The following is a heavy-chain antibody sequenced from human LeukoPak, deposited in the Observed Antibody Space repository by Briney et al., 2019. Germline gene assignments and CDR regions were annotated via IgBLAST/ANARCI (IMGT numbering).Heavy chain of an antibody. Sequence: SGGSLRLSCAASGFTFSSYSMNWVRQAPGKGLEWVSYISSSSSTIYYADSVKGRFTISRDNSKNTLYLQMNSLRAEDTAVYYCAKVHSSGRVGRFGYFDLWGRGTLVTVSS. CDR2: ISSSSSTI. CDR1: GFTFSSYS. V-gene: IGHV3-48*01. J-gene: IGHJ2*01. CDR3: AKVHSSGRVGRFGYFDL. D-gene: IGHD6-19*01.